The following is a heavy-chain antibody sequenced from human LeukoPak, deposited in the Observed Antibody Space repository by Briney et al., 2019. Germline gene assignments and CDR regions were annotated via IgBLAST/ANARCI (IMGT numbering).Heavy chain of an antibody. D-gene: IGHD6-6*01. Sequence: GGPLRLSCAASGLTFSSYAMSWVRQAPGKGLEWVSAISGSGGSTYYADSVKGRFTISRDNSKNTLYLQMNSLRAEDTAVYYCAKDMRSGSSSSAVDYYYGMDVWGQGTTVTVSS. CDR2: ISGSGGST. CDR3: AKDMRSGSSSSAVDYYYGMDV. V-gene: IGHV3-23*01. J-gene: IGHJ6*02. CDR1: GLTFSSYA.